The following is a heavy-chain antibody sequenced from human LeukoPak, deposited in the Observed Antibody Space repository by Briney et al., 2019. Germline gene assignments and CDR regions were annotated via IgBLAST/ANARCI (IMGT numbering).Heavy chain of an antibody. J-gene: IGHJ4*02. CDR3: ASYKDYYGSGSSDY. Sequence: SETLSLTCTVSGGSISSSSYYWGWIRQPPGKGLEWIGSIYYSGSTYYNPSLKSRVTISVDTSKNQFSLKLSSVTAADTAVYYCASYKDYYGSGSSDYWGRGTLVTVSS. CDR1: GGSISSSSYY. D-gene: IGHD3-10*01. V-gene: IGHV4-39*01. CDR2: IYYSGST.